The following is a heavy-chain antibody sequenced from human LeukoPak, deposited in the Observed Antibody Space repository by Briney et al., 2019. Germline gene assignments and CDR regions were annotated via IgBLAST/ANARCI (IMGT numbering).Heavy chain of an antibody. CDR3: ARGRMAPLDY. J-gene: IGHJ4*02. V-gene: IGHV1-2*02. CDR1: GYTFTGYS. D-gene: IGHD5-24*01. CDR2: INPNSGTT. Sequence: EASVKVSCKASGYTFTGYSMHWVRQAPGQGLEWMGWINPNSGTTNYAQSFQGRLTMTRDTSISTVYMELSRLTSDDSAVYYCARGRMAPLDYWGQGTLVTVSS.